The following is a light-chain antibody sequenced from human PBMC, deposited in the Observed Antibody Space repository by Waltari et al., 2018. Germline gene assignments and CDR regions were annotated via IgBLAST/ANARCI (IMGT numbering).Light chain of an antibody. CDR1: QSVSRT. J-gene: IGKJ1*01. CDR3: QHYVRLPAT. CDR2: GAS. V-gene: IGKV3-20*01. Sequence: ERATLSCRASQSVSRTLAWYQQKPGQAPRLLIYGASTRATGIPERFSGGGSGTDFSLTINRLEPEDFAVYYCQHYVRLPATFGQGTKVEIK.